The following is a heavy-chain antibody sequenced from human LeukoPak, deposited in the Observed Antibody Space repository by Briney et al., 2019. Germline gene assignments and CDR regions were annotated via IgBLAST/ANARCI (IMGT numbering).Heavy chain of an antibody. Sequence: GASVKVSCKASGYTFTGYYIHWVRQAPGQGLEWMGWINPILGTSNYAQKLQGRVTMTTDTSTSTAYMELRSLRSDDTAVYYCARVPTPSYGSGSYYFDYWGQGTLVTVSS. CDR1: GYTFTGYY. V-gene: IGHV1-18*04. J-gene: IGHJ4*02. D-gene: IGHD3-10*01. CDR3: ARVPTPSYGSGSYYFDY. CDR2: INPILGTS.